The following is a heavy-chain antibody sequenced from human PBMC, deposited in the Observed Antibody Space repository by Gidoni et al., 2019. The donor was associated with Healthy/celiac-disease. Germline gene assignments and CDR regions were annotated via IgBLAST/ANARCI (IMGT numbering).Heavy chain of an antibody. J-gene: IGHJ4*02. Sequence: QVQLQESGPGLVKPSETLSLTCTVSGGSVSSGSYYWSWIRQPPGKGLEWIGYIYYSGSTNYNPSLKSRVTISVDTSKNQFSLKLSSVTAADTAVYYCARGGKSFDYWGQGTLVTVSS. D-gene: IGHD6-13*01. CDR2: IYYSGST. V-gene: IGHV4-61*01. CDR1: GGSVSSGSYY. CDR3: ARGGKSFDY.